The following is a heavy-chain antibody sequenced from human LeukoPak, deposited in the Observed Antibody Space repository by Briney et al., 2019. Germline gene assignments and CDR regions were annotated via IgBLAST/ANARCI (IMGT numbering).Heavy chain of an antibody. Sequence: GESLKISCKGSGYSFATNWIGWVRQMPGKGLEWMGIIYPSDSDTRYSPSFQGQVAISADKSIGTAYLQWSSLKASDTAMYYCATTTVTKGSPFDYWGQGTLVTVSS. CDR3: ATTTVTKGSPFDY. CDR2: IYPSDSDT. CDR1: GYSFATNW. D-gene: IGHD4-11*01. J-gene: IGHJ4*02. V-gene: IGHV5-51*01.